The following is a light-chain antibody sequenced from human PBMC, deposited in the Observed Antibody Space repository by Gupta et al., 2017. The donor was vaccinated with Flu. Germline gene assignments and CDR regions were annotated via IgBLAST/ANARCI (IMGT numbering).Light chain of an antibody. CDR3: QQYYTTPLT. CDR2: WAS. CDR1: QSVLYNSNNRNY. Sequence: DIVLTQSPDSLAVFLGECATINCKSSQSVLYNSNNRNYLAWYQQKPGQPPRLLIYWASTRESGVPDRFSGSGSGTDFTLTISSLQAEDVAVYYCQQYYTTPLTFGGGTKVEIK. J-gene: IGKJ4*01. V-gene: IGKV4-1*01.